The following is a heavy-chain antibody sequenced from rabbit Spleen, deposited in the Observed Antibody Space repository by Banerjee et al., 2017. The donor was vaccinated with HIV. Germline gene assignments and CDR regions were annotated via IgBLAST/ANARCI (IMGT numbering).Heavy chain of an antibody. J-gene: IGHJ4*01. CDR3: ARDNVGAPGYGHAIAL. D-gene: IGHD6-1*01. V-gene: IGHV1S40*01. CDR2: VYTGSSGNT. Sequence: QSLEESGGGLVQPEGSLALTCKASGFSLSASDFIYWVRQAPGKGLEWIACVYTGSSGNTYYASWAKGRFAISKTSSTTVTLQMTDLTAADTATYFCARDNVGAPGYGHAIALWGPGTLVTVS. CDR1: GFSLSASDF.